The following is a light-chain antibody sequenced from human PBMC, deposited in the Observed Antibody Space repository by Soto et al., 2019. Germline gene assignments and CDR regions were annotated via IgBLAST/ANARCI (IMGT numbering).Light chain of an antibody. Sequence: QSVLTQLPSVSAAPGQRVTIPCTGSNSNIGSFYDVHWYQQLPGTVPKLLIHGDNNRPSGVPDRFSGSKSGTSASLAITGLQAEDEADYYCQSYDNSLSHVVFGGGTQLTVL. CDR3: QSYDNSLSHVV. J-gene: IGLJ2*01. CDR1: NSNIGSFYD. V-gene: IGLV1-40*01. CDR2: GDN.